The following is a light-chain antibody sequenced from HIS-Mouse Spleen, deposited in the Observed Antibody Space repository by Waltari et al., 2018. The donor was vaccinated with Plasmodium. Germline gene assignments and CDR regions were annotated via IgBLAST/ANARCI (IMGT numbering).Light chain of an antibody. CDR3: YSTDSSGNHRNVV. Sequence: SYELTQPPSVSVSPGQTARITCSGDALPKKFASWYQQKTGQAPVLVIYEDSKRHSGIPERFSGSSSGTMATWTISGAKVEDEADYYCYSTDSSGNHRNVVFGGGTKLTVL. CDR2: EDS. CDR1: ALPKKF. V-gene: IGLV3-10*01. J-gene: IGLJ2*01.